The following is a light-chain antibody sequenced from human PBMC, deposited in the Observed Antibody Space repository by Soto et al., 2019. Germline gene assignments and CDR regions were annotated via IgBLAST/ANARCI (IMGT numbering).Light chain of an antibody. Sequence: DIQMTQSPSSLSASVGDRVSITCRASQSISSYVNWYQQKPGKAPKLLIYAASSLQSGVPSRFSGSGSGTDFTLTISSLQPEDFATYYCQHSYSTPPWTFGQGTKVEIK. V-gene: IGKV1-39*01. CDR3: QHSYSTPPWT. CDR2: AAS. J-gene: IGKJ1*01. CDR1: QSISSY.